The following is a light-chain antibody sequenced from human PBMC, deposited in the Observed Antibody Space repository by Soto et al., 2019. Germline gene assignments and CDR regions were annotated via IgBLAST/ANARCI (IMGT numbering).Light chain of an antibody. J-gene: IGKJ1*01. V-gene: IGKV3-15*01. CDR2: GAS. CDR1: QSVSSN. CDR3: QQYSNWPGT. Sequence: EIVMTQSPGTLSVSPGERVTLSCRASQSVSSNLAWYQQKPGQAPSLLIYGASTRATGIPARFSGTGSGTEFTLTISSLQSEDFAFYYCQQYSNWPGTFGQGTKVEIK.